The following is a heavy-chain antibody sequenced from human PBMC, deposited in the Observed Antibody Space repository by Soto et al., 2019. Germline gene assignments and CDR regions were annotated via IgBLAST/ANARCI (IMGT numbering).Heavy chain of an antibody. CDR3: SIDIASSGVGELDY. V-gene: IGHV3-15*01. CDR2: IKSKTSGETT. D-gene: IGHD6-13*01. J-gene: IGHJ4*02. Sequence: EVHLVESGGGLVKPGGSLRLSCAASGFTFTSAWLTWVRQAPGKGLEWVARIKSKTSGETTDYAAPVKGRFTISRDDSKPTVYLQMNSLNTEDTAIYYCSIDIASSGVGELDYWGQGTLVTVSS. CDR1: GFTFTSAW.